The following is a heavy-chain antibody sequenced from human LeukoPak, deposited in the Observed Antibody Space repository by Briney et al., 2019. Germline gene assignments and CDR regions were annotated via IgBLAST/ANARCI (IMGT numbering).Heavy chain of an antibody. D-gene: IGHD2-15*01. CDR1: GYTFTGYY. V-gene: IGHV1-2*02. J-gene: IGHJ5*02. Sequence: GASVKVSCKASGYTFTGYYMHWVRQAPGQGLEWMGWINPNSGGTNYAQKFQGRVTMTRDTSISTAYMELSRLRSDDTAVYYCARVLSSQRYCSGGSCYPPLDGWFDPWGQGTLVTVSS. CDR3: ARVLSSQRYCSGGSCYPPLDGWFDP. CDR2: INPNSGGT.